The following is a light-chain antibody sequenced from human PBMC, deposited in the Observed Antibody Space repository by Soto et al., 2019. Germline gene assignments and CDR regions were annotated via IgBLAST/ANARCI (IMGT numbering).Light chain of an antibody. CDR3: QHYNSYSEA. CDR1: QTISSW. J-gene: IGKJ1*01. CDR2: KAS. V-gene: IGKV1-5*03. Sequence: DIQMTPSTSTLSGSVGDRVTITCWASQTISSWLAWYQQKPWRAPKLLIYKASTLKSGVPSRFSGSGSGTEFTLTISSLQPDDFATYYCQHYNSYSEAFGQGTKVDI.